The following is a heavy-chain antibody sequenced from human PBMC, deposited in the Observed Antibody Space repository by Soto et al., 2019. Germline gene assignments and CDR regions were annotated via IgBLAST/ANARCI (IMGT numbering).Heavy chain of an antibody. V-gene: IGHV3-21*04. CDR1: GFTFSSYS. CDR3: AKVRLGNYDILTGTDY. Sequence: GGSLRLSCAASGFTFSSYSMNWVRQAPGKGLEWVSSISSSSSYIYYADSVKGRFTISRDNSKNTLYLQMNSLRAEDTAVYYCAKVRLGNYDILTGTDYWGQGTLVTVSS. D-gene: IGHD3-9*01. J-gene: IGHJ4*02. CDR2: ISSSSSYI.